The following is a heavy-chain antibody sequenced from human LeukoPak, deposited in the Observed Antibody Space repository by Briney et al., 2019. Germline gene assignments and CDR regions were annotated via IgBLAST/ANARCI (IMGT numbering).Heavy chain of an antibody. J-gene: IGHJ4*02. CDR3: ARDLGIAAAGPSDY. Sequence: GGSLRLSCAASGFTFSSHAMHWVRQAPGKGLEWVAVISYDGSNKYYADSVKGRFTISRDNSKNTLYLQMNSLRAEDTAVYYCARDLGIAAAGPSDYWGQGTLVTVSS. D-gene: IGHD6-13*01. CDR2: ISYDGSNK. CDR1: GFTFSSHA. V-gene: IGHV3-30-3*01.